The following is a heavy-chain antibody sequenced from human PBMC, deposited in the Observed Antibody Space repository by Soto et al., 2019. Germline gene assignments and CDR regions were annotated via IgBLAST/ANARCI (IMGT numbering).Heavy chain of an antibody. J-gene: IGHJ4*02. D-gene: IGHD3-22*01. CDR1: GYTFTSYD. CDR2: MNPNSGNT. Sequence: ASVKVSCKASGYTFTSYDINWVRQATGQGLEWMGWMNPNSGNTGYAQKFQGRVTMTRNTSISTAYMELSSLRSEDTAVYYCARDRDSSGYYYGCFDYWGQGTLVTVSS. V-gene: IGHV1-8*01. CDR3: ARDRDSSGYYYGCFDY.